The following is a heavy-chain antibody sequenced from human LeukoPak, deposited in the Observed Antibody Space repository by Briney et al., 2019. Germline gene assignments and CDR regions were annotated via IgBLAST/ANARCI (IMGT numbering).Heavy chain of an antibody. J-gene: IGHJ4*02. CDR2: IYYSGST. Sequence: SETLSLTCTVSGVSISSSRYYWGWIRQPPGKGLEWIGSIYYSGSTYCNPSLKIRVTISVDTSKNQFSLNLSSVTAADTAVYFCARVFSSGWTLIDSWGQGTLVIVS. CDR3: ARVFSSGWTLIDS. D-gene: IGHD6-19*01. V-gene: IGHV4-39*01. CDR1: GVSISSSRYY.